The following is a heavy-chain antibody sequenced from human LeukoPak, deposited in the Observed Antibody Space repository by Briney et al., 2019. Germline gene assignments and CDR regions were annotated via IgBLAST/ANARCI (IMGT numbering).Heavy chain of an antibody. CDR2: INHSGST. J-gene: IGHJ4*02. D-gene: IGHD3-22*01. CDR1: GGSFSGYY. Sequence: SETLSLTCAVYGGSFSGYYWSWIRQPPGEGLEWIGEINHSGSTNYNPSLKSRVTISVDTSKNQFSLKLSSVTAADTAVYYCARVYYYDSSGYSYFDYWGQGTLVTVSS. V-gene: IGHV4-34*01. CDR3: ARVYYYDSSGYSYFDY.